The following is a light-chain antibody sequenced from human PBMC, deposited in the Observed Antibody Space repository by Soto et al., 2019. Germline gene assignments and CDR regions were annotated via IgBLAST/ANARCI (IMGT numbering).Light chain of an antibody. Sequence: QSALTQPASVSGSPGQSITISCTGTSSDVGGYNYVSWYQQHPGKAPKLMIYEVTNRPSGVSSRFSGSKSGNRASLTISGLQAEDEADYYCSSYTSSTTGYVFGSGTKVTVL. V-gene: IGLV2-14*01. CDR3: SSYTSSTTGYV. CDR1: SSDVGGYNY. CDR2: EVT. J-gene: IGLJ1*01.